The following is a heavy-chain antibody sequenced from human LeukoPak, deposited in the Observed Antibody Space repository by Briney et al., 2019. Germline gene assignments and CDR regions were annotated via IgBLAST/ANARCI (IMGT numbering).Heavy chain of an antibody. V-gene: IGHV3-21*01. J-gene: IGHJ4*02. Sequence: GGSLRLSCAASGFTFSTYNMNWVRQAPGKGLEWVSSISYSSSYIYYADSVKGRFTVCRDDAKNSLYLQMNSLRAEDTAVYYCARVRVGAYDFWSGYHDYWGQGTLVTVSS. CDR2: ISYSSSYI. CDR1: GFTFSTYN. CDR3: ARVRVGAYDFWSGYHDY. D-gene: IGHD3-3*01.